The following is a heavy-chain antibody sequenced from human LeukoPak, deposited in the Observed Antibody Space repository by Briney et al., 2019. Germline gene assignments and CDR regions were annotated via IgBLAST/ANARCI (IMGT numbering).Heavy chain of an antibody. D-gene: IGHD5-12*01. CDR3: ARDEFQMATISAAY. J-gene: IGHJ4*02. V-gene: IGHV3-21*01. CDR1: GFTFSSYS. Sequence: GGSLRLSCGASGFTFSSYSMNWVRQAPGEGLELVSSISSSSSYIYYADSVKGRFTISRDNAKNSLYLQMNSLRAEDTAVYYCARDEFQMATISAAYWGQGTLVTVSS. CDR2: ISSSSSYI.